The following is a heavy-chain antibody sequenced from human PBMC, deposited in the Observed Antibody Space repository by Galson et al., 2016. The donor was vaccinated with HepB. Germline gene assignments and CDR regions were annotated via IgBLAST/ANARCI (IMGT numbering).Heavy chain of an antibody. J-gene: IGHJ4*02. CDR3: ARPAAATTRLFFYFDS. V-gene: IGHV3-23*01. D-gene: IGHD6-13*01. CDR2: IVIGGST. Sequence: SLRLSCAASGFTFNSYAMTWVCTGAGQGREWVSTIVIGGSTHYTESVTGRFTLSRDNSKSTVYLQMLSLRAEDTAVYYCARPAAATTRLFFYFDSWGQGTLVTVSS. CDR1: GFTFNSYA.